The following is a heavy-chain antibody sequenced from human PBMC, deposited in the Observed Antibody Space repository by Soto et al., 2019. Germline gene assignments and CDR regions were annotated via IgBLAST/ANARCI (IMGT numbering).Heavy chain of an antibody. J-gene: IGHJ4*02. CDR3: ARGKRWRASYYLDY. D-gene: IGHD2-15*01. CDR2: MNPNSGNT. V-gene: IGHV1-8*01. Sequence: GASVKVSCKASGYTFTSYDINWVRQATGQGLEWMGWMNPNSGNTGYAQKFQGRVTMTRNTSISTAYMELSSLRSEDTAVYYCARGKRWRASYYLDYWGQGTLVTVSS. CDR1: GYTFTSYD.